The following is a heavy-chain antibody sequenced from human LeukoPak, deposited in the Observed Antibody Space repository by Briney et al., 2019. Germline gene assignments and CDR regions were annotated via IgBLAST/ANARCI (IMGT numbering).Heavy chain of an antibody. CDR3: ASAVNHYYYYYMDV. V-gene: IGHV4-34*01. J-gene: IGHJ6*03. CDR1: GGSFSGYY. CDR2: INHSGNT. Sequence: PSETLSLTFAVYGGSFSGYYWGWIRQPPGKVLEWDGEINHSGNTHYKPSLKSRVTISVDTSNNQFSLKLSSVTAADTAVYYCASAVNHYYYYYMDVWGKGTTVTVSS. D-gene: IGHD4-17*01.